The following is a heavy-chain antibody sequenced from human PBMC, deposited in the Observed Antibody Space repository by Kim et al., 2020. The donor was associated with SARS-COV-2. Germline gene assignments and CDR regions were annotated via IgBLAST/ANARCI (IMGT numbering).Heavy chain of an antibody. CDR2: IYYSGST. CDR3: ARLPGWVASSGWEYNFDY. Sequence: SETLSLTCTISGGSISSSSYYWGWIRQPPGKGLEWIGSIYYSGSTYYNPSLKSRVTISVDTSKNQFSLKLSSVTAADTAVYYCARLPGWVASSGWEYNFDYWGQGTLVTVSS. V-gene: IGHV4-39*01. D-gene: IGHD6-19*01. CDR1: GGSISSSSYY. J-gene: IGHJ4*02.